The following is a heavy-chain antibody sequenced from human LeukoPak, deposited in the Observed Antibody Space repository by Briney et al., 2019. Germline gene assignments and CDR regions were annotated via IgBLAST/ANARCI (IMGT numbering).Heavy chain of an antibody. V-gene: IGHV3-7*01. CDR2: IKADGGEK. J-gene: IGHJ4*02. CDR1: GFTFSTYW. Sequence: GGSLRLSCAASGFTFSTYWMNWFRQTPGKGLEWVAKIKADGGEKDHVASVKGRFTISRDNAKNSLYLQMNSLRVEDTAVYYCAKDRGGLTMIVVVTFDYWGQGTLVTVSS. D-gene: IGHD3-22*01. CDR3: AKDRGGLTMIVVVTFDY.